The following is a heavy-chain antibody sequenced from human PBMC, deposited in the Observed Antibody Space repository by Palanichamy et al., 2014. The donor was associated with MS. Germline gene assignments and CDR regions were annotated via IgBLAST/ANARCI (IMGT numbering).Heavy chain of an antibody. CDR2: TYYRSKWHN. V-gene: IGHV6-1*01. J-gene: IGHJ4*02. Sequence: QVRLQQSGPGLVKPSQILSLTCAISGDSVSSNSAAWNWIRTSPSRGLEWLGRTYYRSKWHNDYAVSVKSRITINPDTFKNQFSLQLNSVTPEDTAVYYCAGDGPSGPDYFDYWGQGTLVTVSS. D-gene: IGHD6-19*01. CDR1: GDSVSSNSAA. CDR3: AGDGPSGPDYFDY.